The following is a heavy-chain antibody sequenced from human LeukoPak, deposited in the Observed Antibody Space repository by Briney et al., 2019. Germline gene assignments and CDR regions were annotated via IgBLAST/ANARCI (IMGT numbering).Heavy chain of an antibody. V-gene: IGHV4-59*01. CDR2: IYYSGST. CDR3: ARVPRSYYYYYYMDV. Sequence: PSGTLSLTCTVSGGSISSYYWSWIRQPPGKGLERIGYIYYSGSTNYNPSLKSRVTISVDTSRNQFSLKLSSVTAADTAVYYCARVPRSYYYYYYMDVWGKGTTVTVSS. CDR1: GGSISSYY. J-gene: IGHJ6*03.